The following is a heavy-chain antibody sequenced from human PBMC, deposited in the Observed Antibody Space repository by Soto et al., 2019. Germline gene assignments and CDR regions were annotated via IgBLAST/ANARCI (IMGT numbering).Heavy chain of an antibody. J-gene: IGHJ4*02. CDR1: GFTFSSYA. Sequence: PGGSLRLSCAASGFTFSSYAMSWVRQAPGEGLEWVSAISGSGGSTYYADSVKGRFTISRDNSKNTLYLQMNSLRAEDTAVYYCAKVLNTITIFGEICFWGQGTLVTVSS. CDR2: ISGSGGST. CDR3: AKVLNTITIFGEICF. V-gene: IGHV3-23*01. D-gene: IGHD3-3*01.